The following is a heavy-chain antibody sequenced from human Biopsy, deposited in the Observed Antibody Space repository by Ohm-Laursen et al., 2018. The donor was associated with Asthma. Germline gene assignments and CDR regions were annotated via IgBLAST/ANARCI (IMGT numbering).Heavy chain of an antibody. CDR2: INPNSGAT. CDR1: GYPFIGYH. V-gene: IGHV1-2*06. D-gene: IGHD1-26*01. Sequence: SVKVSCKASGYPFIGYHIHWMRQAPGQGLEWMGRINPNSGATNYAQKFQGRVTMTRDTSTSTAYMELRSLRSDDTAVYYCARDGPVGAASDYWGQGTLVTVSS. J-gene: IGHJ4*02. CDR3: ARDGPVGAASDY.